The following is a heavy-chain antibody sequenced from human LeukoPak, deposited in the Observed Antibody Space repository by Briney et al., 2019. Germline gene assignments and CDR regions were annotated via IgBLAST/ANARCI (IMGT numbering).Heavy chain of an antibody. CDR2: INPNSGGT. D-gene: IGHD5-18*01. CDR3: ARIQLWFNDKPDY. V-gene: IGHV1-2*06. CDR1: GYTFTGYY. J-gene: IGHJ4*02. Sequence: ASVKVSCKASGYTFTGYYMHWVRQAPGQGLEWMGRINPNSGGTNYAQKFQSRVTMTRDTSISTAYMELSRLRSDDTAVYYCARIQLWFNDKPDYWGQGTLVTVSS.